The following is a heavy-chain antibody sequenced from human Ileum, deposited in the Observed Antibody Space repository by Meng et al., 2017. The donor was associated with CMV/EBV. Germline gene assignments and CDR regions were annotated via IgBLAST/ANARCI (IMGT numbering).Heavy chain of an antibody. D-gene: IGHD6-13*01. J-gene: IGHJ4*02. Sequence: QGRLQGAGPGLVKPSPTLSLPCTGSGGSISSGSYYWSWIRQPAGKGLEWIGRIYTSGSTNYNPSLKSRVTISVDTSKNQFSLKLSSVTAADTAVYYCARDSYSSSWAMNYWGQGTLVTVSS. CDR3: ARDSYSSSWAMNY. V-gene: IGHV4-61*02. CDR2: IYTSGST. CDR1: GGSISSGSYY.